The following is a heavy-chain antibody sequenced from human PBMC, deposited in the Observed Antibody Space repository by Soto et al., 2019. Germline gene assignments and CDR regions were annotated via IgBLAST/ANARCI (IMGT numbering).Heavy chain of an antibody. Sequence: PSETLSLTCTVSGGSVSSGTYYFICIRQPPGKGLEWIGHIYFTGSTNYNPSLKSRVTMSLDTSRNQFSLKLSSVTAADTAVYYCTRGPPRVQWFDPWGLGTLVTVSS. CDR3: TRGPPRVQWFDP. V-gene: IGHV4-61*01. J-gene: IGHJ5*02. CDR2: IYFTGST. CDR1: GGSVSSGTYY.